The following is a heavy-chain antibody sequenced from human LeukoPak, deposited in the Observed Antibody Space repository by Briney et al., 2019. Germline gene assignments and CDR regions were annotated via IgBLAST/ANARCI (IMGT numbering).Heavy chain of an antibody. CDR1: GYTFTSYY. Sequence: GASVKVSCKASGYTFTSYYMHWVRQAPGQGLEWMGIINPSGGSTSYAQKFQGRVTMTRDTSTGTVYMELSSLRSEDTAVYYCARDLEIAARPWGIDYWGQGTLVTVSS. CDR2: INPSGGST. V-gene: IGHV1-46*01. CDR3: ARDLEIAARPWGIDY. D-gene: IGHD6-6*01. J-gene: IGHJ4*02.